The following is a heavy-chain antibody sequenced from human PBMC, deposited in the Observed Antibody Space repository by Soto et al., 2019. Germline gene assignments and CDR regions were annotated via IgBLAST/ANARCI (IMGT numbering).Heavy chain of an antibody. V-gene: IGHV1-8*01. CDR3: ARERPGTTSMDV. CDR1: GYTFTSYD. Sequence: QVQLVQSGAEVKKPGASVKVSCKASGYTFTSYDINWVRQATGQGLEWMGWMNPNSGNTGYAQKFQGRVTMTRNTSISTAYMALSSLRSKDTAVYYCARERPGTTSMDVWGQGTTVTVSS. CDR2: MNPNSGNT. J-gene: IGHJ6*02. D-gene: IGHD1-1*01.